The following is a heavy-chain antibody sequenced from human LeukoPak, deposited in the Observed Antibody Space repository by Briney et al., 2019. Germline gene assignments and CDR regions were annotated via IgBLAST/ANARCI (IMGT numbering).Heavy chain of an antibody. Sequence: PSETLSLTCTVSGGSISSYYWSWIRQPPGKGLEWIGYIYYSGSTNYNPSLKSRVTISVDTSKNQFSLKLSSVTAADTAVYYCARETRDYYGSGSYVDYWGQGALVTVSS. D-gene: IGHD3-10*01. CDR2: IYYSGST. CDR1: GGSISSYY. CDR3: ARETRDYYGSGSYVDY. J-gene: IGHJ4*02. V-gene: IGHV4-59*01.